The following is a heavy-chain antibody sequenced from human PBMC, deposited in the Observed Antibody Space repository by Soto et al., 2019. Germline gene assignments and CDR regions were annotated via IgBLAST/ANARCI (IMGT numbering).Heavy chain of an antibody. Sequence: SETLSLTCTVSGGSMSHYYWSWIRQPPGKGLEWIGNIYYSGSTLYNPSLESRVTISVDTSKDQFSLTVSSVTAEDTAVYFCARAAHSGSDGWFDPWGQGTLVTVSS. D-gene: IGHD1-26*01. CDR1: GGSMSHYY. J-gene: IGHJ5*02. CDR3: ARAAHSGSDGWFDP. CDR2: IYYSGST. V-gene: IGHV4-59*01.